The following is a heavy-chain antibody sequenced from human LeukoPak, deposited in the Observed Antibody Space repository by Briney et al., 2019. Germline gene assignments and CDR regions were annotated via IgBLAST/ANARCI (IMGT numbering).Heavy chain of an antibody. V-gene: IGHV4-4*07. CDR2: IYTSGST. Sequence: SETLSLTCTVSGGSISSYYWSWIRQPAGKGLEWIGRIYTSGSTNYNPSLKSRVTMSVDTPKNQFSLKLSSVTAADTAVYYCARDGVTTNAFDIWGQGTMVTVSS. CDR3: ARDGVTTNAFDI. D-gene: IGHD4-17*01. J-gene: IGHJ3*02. CDR1: GGSISSYY.